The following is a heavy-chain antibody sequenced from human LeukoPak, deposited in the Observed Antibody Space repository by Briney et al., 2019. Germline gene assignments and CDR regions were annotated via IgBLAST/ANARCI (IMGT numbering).Heavy chain of an antibody. CDR3: ARNFGGVIDHDAFDI. CDR2: NSSSSSYI. J-gene: IGHJ3*02. Sequence: GGSLRLSCAASGFTFSSYFMNCVRHAPGKGLEWVSSNSSSSSYIYYADSVKSRFTISRDNAKNSLYLQMNSLRAEDTAVYYCARNFGGVIDHDAFDIWGQGTMVTVTS. D-gene: IGHD3-16*02. CDR1: GFTFSSYF. V-gene: IGHV3-21*01.